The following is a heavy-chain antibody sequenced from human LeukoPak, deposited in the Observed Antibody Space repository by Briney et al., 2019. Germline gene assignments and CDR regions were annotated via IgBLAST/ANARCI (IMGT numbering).Heavy chain of an antibody. CDR1: GFTFSDYA. D-gene: IGHD6-19*01. Sequence: GGSLRLSCAASGFTFSDYAMNWVRQAPGKGLEWVSVFYAGGSTYYAASVQGRFIISRDNSKNTVYLHMSSLRAEDTALYYCARGPGWNYFDYWGQGTLVTVSS. CDR3: ARGPGWNYFDY. J-gene: IGHJ4*02. CDR2: FYAGGST. V-gene: IGHV3-66*01.